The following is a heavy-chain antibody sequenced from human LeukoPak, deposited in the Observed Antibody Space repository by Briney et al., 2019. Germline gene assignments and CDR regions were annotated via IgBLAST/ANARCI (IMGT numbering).Heavy chain of an antibody. J-gene: IGHJ3*02. V-gene: IGHV4-39*01. Sequence: PSETLSLTCTVSGGSISSSSYYWGWIRQPPGKGLEWIGSIYYSGSTYYNPSLKSRVTISVDTSKNQFSLKLSSVTAADTAVYYCARPIDYGTTRNYDAFDIWGQGTMVTVSS. CDR1: GGSISSSSYY. D-gene: IGHD1-14*01. CDR3: ARPIDYGTTRNYDAFDI. CDR2: IYYSGST.